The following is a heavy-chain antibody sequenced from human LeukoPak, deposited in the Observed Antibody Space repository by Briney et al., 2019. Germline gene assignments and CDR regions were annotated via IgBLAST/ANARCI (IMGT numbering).Heavy chain of an antibody. V-gene: IGHV3-11*01. Sequence: PRGSLRLSCAASGFTFSDYYMSWIRQAPGKGLEWVSYISSSGSTIYYADSVKGRFTISRDNAKNSLYLQMNSPRAEDTAVYYCARARAHDYYYGMDVWGQGTTVTVSS. CDR1: GFTFSDYY. CDR3: ARARAHDYYYGMDV. CDR2: ISSSGSTI. J-gene: IGHJ6*02.